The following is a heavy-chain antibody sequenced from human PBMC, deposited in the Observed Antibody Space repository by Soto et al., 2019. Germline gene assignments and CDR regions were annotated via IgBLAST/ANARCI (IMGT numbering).Heavy chain of an antibody. D-gene: IGHD5-18*01. V-gene: IGHV3-9*01. CDR2: ISWNSGSV. CDR3: AKAVGSYGNFDY. Sequence: EVQLVESGGGLVQPGRSLRLSCAASGFTFDHYAMHWVRQPPGKCLEWVSGISWNSGSVGYADSVKGRFTISRDNAKNSLYLQMSSLRAEDTAFYYCAKAVGSYGNFDYWGQGTRVTVSS. CDR1: GFTFDHYA. J-gene: IGHJ4*02.